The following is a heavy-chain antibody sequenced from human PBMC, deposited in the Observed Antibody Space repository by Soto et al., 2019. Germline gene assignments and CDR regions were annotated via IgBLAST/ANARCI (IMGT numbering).Heavy chain of an antibody. CDR2: IYYSGRT. V-gene: IGHV4-39*01. Sequence: QLQLQESGPGLVKPSETLSLTCTVSGGSISSSSYYWGWIRQPPGKGLEWIGSIYYSGRTYYNPSIKSRVSISVDTSKNQFSLKLSSVTAADTAVYYCARAAPEYYGDYVGLGAFDIWGQGTMVTVSS. J-gene: IGHJ3*02. D-gene: IGHD4-17*01. CDR3: ARAAPEYYGDYVGLGAFDI. CDR1: GGSISSSSYY.